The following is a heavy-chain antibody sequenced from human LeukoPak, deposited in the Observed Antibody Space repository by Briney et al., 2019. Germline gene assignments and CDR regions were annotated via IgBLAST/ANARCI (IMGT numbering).Heavy chain of an antibody. CDR3: ARSDRSGRYGGYYYYYMDV. V-gene: IGHV1-18*01. J-gene: IGHJ6*03. D-gene: IGHD6-19*01. CDR1: GYTFTSYG. CDR2: ISAYNGNT. Sequence: ASVKVSCKASGYTFTSYGFTWVRQAPGQGLEWMGWISAYNGNTNYAQKLQCRVTMTTDTSTSTAYMELRSLRSDDTAVYYCARSDRSGRYGGYYYYYMDVWGKGTTVTVSS.